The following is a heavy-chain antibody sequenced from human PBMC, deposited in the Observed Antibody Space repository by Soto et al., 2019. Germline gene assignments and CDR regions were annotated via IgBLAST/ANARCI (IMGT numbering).Heavy chain of an antibody. CDR3: ARAIKRWDDHYYFDY. J-gene: IGHJ4*02. CDR2: IVVISNTA. V-gene: IGHV1-69*06. Sequence: QVVLLQSGAEVKEPGSSVRVSCEVSGSTFNNFAFSWVRQAPGHGPEWMGGIVVISNTADYSQRFQDRVTITADTSTNTLYMELGSLTFEDTAVYYCARAIKRWDDHYYFDYWGQGTLVTVSS. CDR1: GSTFNNFA. D-gene: IGHD1-26*01.